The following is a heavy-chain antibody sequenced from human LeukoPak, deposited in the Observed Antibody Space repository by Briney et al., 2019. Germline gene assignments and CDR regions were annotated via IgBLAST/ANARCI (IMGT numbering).Heavy chain of an antibody. Sequence: SETLSLTCTVSGGSISSYYWSWIRQPPGKGLEWIGYIYYSGSTNYNPSLKSRVTISVDTSKNQFSLKLSSVTAADTAVYYCARARGPPRYDILTGYYRGVVYFDYWGQGTLVTVSS. V-gene: IGHV4-59*12. CDR2: IYYSGST. CDR1: GGSISSYY. J-gene: IGHJ4*02. CDR3: ARARGPPRYDILTGYYRGVVYFDY. D-gene: IGHD3-9*01.